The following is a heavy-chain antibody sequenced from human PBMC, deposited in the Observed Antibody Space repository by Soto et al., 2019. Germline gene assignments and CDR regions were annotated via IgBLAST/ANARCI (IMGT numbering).Heavy chain of an antibody. J-gene: IGHJ4*02. CDR1: GFTFSNAW. CDR3: TTDPGWGSSGWYGPHFDY. V-gene: IGHV3-15*07. CDR2: IKSKTDGGTT. D-gene: IGHD6-19*01. Sequence: GGSLRLSCAASGFTFSNAWMNWVRQAPGKGLEWVGRIKSKTDGGTTDYAAPVKGRFTISRDDSKNTLYLQMNSLKTEDTAVYYCTTDPGWGSSGWYGPHFDYWGQGTLVTVSS.